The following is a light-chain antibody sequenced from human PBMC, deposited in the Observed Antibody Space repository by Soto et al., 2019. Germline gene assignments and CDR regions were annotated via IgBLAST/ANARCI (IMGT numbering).Light chain of an antibody. Sequence: QSALTQAAAVSGCPGQSIAISCTGTSSDVGGYNYVSWYQQHPGKAPKLMIYEVSNRPSGVSNRFSGSKSANTASLTISGLQAEDEADYYCSSYTSSSTLDYVFGTGTKVTVL. CDR1: SSDVGGYNY. CDR2: EVS. V-gene: IGLV2-14*01. J-gene: IGLJ1*01. CDR3: SSYTSSSTLDYV.